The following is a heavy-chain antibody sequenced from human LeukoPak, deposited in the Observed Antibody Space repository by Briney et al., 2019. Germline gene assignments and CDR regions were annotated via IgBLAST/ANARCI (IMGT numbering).Heavy chain of an antibody. J-gene: IGHJ4*02. CDR1: GFTFRSYG. CDR3: AKEGSSWSTFDY. V-gene: IGHV3-30*02. D-gene: IGHD6-13*01. Sequence: GGSLRLSCAASGFTFRSYGMHWVRQAPGKGLEWVAFIRYDGNNKYYADSVKGRFTIFRDNAKNSLYLQMNSLRAEDMALYYCAKEGSSWSTFDYWGQGTLVTVSS. CDR2: IRYDGNNK.